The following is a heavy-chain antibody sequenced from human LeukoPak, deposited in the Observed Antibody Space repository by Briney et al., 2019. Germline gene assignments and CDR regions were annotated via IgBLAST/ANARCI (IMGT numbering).Heavy chain of an antibody. CDR3: ARSRNGEYYYYGMDV. Sequence: GSLRLSCAASGFTFSSYSMNWVRQAPGKGLEWVSSTSSSSSYIYYADSVKGRFTISRDNAKNSLYLQMNSLRAEDTAVYYCARSRNGEYYYYGMDVWGQGTTVTVSS. CDR2: TSSSSSYI. CDR1: GFTFSSYS. V-gene: IGHV3-21*01. D-gene: IGHD5-24*01. J-gene: IGHJ6*02.